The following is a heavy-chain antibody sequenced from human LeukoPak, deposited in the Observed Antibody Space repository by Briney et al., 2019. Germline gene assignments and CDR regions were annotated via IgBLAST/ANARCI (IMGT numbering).Heavy chain of an antibody. CDR3: ARDTAAAGTGNYYYYMDV. V-gene: IGHV1-2*02. D-gene: IGHD6-13*01. CDR2: INPNSGGT. J-gene: IGHJ6*03. Sequence: ASVKVSCKASGYTFTGYYMHWVRQAPGQGLEWMGWINPNSGGTNYAQKFQGRVTMTRDTSISTAYMELSRLRSDDTAVYYCARDTAAAGTGNYYYYMDVWGKGTTVTVSS. CDR1: GYTFTGYY.